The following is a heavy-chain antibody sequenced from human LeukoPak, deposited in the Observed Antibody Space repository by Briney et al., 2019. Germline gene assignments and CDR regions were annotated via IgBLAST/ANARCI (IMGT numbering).Heavy chain of an antibody. CDR2: ISSSGSTI. CDR3: AREGDSSGYYGDYYFDY. V-gene: IGHV3-48*03. CDR1: GFTFSSYE. D-gene: IGHD3-22*01. Sequence: GGSLRLSCAASGFTFSSYEMNWVRQAPGKGLEWVSYISSSGSTIYYADSVKGRFTISRDNAKNSLYLQMNSLRAEDTAVYYCAREGDSSGYYGDYYFDYWGQGTLVTVSS. J-gene: IGHJ4*02.